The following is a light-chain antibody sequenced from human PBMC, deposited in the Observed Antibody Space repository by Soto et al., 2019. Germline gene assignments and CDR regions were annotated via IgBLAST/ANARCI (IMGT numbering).Light chain of an antibody. CDR1: KLGNKY. V-gene: IGLV3-1*01. J-gene: IGLJ2*01. CDR2: QDA. CDR3: ATFDSNAVV. Sequence: SYELTQPPSVSVSPGQTASVTCSGNKLGNKYVSWYQQQPGQSPVVVIHQDAKRPSGIPERFSRSNSGNTATLTISGTQALDEADYYCATFDSNAVVFGGGTKLTVL.